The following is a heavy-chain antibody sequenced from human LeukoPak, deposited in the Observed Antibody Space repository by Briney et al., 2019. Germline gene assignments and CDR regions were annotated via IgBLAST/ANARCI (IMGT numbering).Heavy chain of an antibody. D-gene: IGHD5-18*01. CDR2: ISGSGGST. Sequence: PGGSLRLSCAASGFTFSSYAMSWVRQAPGKGLEWVSAISGSGGSTYYADSVKGRFTISRDNSKNTLYLQMNSLRAEDTAVYYCAREVLGYSYGYGDYWGQGTLVTVSS. J-gene: IGHJ4*02. V-gene: IGHV3-23*01. CDR3: AREVLGYSYGYGDY. CDR1: GFTFSSYA.